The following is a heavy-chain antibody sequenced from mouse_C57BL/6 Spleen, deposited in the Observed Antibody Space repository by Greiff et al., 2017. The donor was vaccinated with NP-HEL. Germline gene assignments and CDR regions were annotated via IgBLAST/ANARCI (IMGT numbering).Heavy chain of an antibody. Sequence: QVQLKESGAELAKPGASVKLSCKASGYTFTSYGMHWVKQRPGQGLEWIGYIYPSSGYTKYNQKFKDKATLTADKSSSTAYMQLSSLTYEDSAVYYCAGSIFFDYDFAYWGQGTLVTVSA. CDR1: GYTFTSYG. J-gene: IGHJ3*01. CDR3: AGSIFFDYDFAY. D-gene: IGHD2-4*01. V-gene: IGHV1-7*01. CDR2: IYPSSGYT.